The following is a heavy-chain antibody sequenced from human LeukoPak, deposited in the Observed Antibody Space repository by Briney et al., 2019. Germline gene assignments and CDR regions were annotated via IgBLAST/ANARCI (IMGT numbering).Heavy chain of an antibody. V-gene: IGHV1-69*04. CDR2: IIPILGIA. J-gene: IGHJ6*02. D-gene: IGHD2-2*01. CDR1: GGTFSSYA. Sequence: SVKVSCKASGGTFSSYAISWVRQAPGQGLEWMGRIIPILGIATYAQKFQGRVTITADKSTSTAYMELSSLRSEDTAVYYCARVVAASLNYYYYGMDVWGQGTTVTVSS. CDR3: ARVVAASLNYYYYGMDV.